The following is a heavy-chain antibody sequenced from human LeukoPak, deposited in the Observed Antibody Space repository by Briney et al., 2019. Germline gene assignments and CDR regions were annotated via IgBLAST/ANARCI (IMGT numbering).Heavy chain of an antibody. CDR2: INPNSGGT. Sequence: ASVKVSCEASGYTFTGYYMHWVRQAPGQGLEWMGWINPNSGGTNYAQKFQGWVTMTRDTSISTAYMELSRLRSDDTAVYYCAMSLAAAGRGGYYFDYWGQGTLVTVSS. CDR1: GYTFTGYY. CDR3: AMSLAAAGRGGYYFDY. D-gene: IGHD6-13*01. V-gene: IGHV1-2*04. J-gene: IGHJ4*02.